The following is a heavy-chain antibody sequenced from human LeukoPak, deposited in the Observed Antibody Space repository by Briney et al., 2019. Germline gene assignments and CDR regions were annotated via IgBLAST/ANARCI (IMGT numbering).Heavy chain of an antibody. Sequence: GGSLRLSCAVSGLXFSSYWMHWVRQAPGKGLVWVSRINTDGSSTNYADSVKGRFTISRDNAKNTLYLQMNSLRAEDTAVYYCARGGYCSSTSCFLIDPWGQGTLVTVSS. D-gene: IGHD2-2*01. CDR1: GLXFSSYW. J-gene: IGHJ5*02. V-gene: IGHV3-74*01. CDR2: INTDGSST. CDR3: ARGGYCSSTSCFLIDP.